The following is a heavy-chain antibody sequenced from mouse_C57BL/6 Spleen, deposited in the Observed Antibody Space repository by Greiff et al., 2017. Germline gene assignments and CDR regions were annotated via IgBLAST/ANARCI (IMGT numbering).Heavy chain of an antibody. V-gene: IGHV2-2*01. CDR3: ARNPSNWADWYFDV. D-gene: IGHD4-1*01. CDR2: IWSGGST. Sequence: QVQLQQSGPGLVQPSQSLSITCTVSGFSLTSYGVHWVRQSPGKGLEWLGVIWSGGSTDYNAAFISRLSISKDNSKSQVFFKMNSLHADDTAIYYCARNPSNWADWYFDVWGTGTTVTVSS. J-gene: IGHJ1*03. CDR1: GFSLTSYG.